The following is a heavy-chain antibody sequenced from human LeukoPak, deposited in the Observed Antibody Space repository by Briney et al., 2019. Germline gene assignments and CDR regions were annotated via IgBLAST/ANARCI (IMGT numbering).Heavy chain of an antibody. D-gene: IGHD1-26*01. CDR2: IIPIFGTA. J-gene: IGHJ4*02. Sequence: SVKVSCKASGGTFSSYAISWVRQAPGQGLEWMGRIIPIFGTANYAQKFQGRVTITTDESTSTAYMELSSLRSEDTAVYYCARVPYSGSYPNYLDYWGQGTLVTVSS. V-gene: IGHV1-69*05. CDR3: ARVPYSGSYPNYLDY. CDR1: GGTFSSYA.